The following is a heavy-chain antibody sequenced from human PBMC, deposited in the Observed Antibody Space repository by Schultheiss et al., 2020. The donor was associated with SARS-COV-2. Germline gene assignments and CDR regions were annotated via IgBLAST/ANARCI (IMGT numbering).Heavy chain of an antibody. Sequence: GGSLRLSCAASGFTFSSYGMHWVRQAPGKGLEWVAVIWYDGSNKYYADSVKGRFTISRDNSKNTLYLQMNSLRAEDTAVYYCASWYYGSGSYYNFADYYYGMDVWGQGTTVTVSS. J-gene: IGHJ6*02. CDR3: ASWYYGSGSYYNFADYYYGMDV. V-gene: IGHV3-33*01. CDR2: IWYDGSNK. CDR1: GFTFSSYG. D-gene: IGHD3-10*01.